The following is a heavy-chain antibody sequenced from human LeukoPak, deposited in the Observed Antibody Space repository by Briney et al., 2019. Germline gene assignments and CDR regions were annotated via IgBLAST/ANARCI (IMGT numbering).Heavy chain of an antibody. J-gene: IGHJ5*02. CDR2: IYYTGDT. V-gene: IGHV4-4*02. D-gene: IGHD4-11*01. Sequence: SGTLSLTCAVSGGSITSSNWWSWVRPPPGKGLEWIGEIYYTGDTNYNPSLKSRVTISVDKSNNQFSLNLSSVTAADTAVYYCAKSNAWDWFDPWGQGTLVTVSS. CDR3: AKSNAWDWFDP. CDR1: GGSITSSNW.